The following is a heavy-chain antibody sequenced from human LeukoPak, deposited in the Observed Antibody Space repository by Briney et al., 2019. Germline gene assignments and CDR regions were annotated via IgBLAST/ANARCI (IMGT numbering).Heavy chain of an antibody. D-gene: IGHD3-10*01. CDR3: ARENYGSGSYWFDP. CDR2: ISSSSSYI. V-gene: IGHV3-21*01. CDR1: GFTFSSYS. Sequence: GGSLRLSCAASGFTFSSYSMNWVRQAPGKGLEWVSSISSSSSYIYYADSVKGRFTISRDNAKNSLYLQMNSLRAEDTAVYYCARENYGSGSYWFDPWGQGTLVTVSS. J-gene: IGHJ5*02.